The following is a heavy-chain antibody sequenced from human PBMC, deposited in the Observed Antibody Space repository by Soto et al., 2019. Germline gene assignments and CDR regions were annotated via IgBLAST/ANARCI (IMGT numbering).Heavy chain of an antibody. Sequence: QVQLVQSGAEVKKPGSSVKVSCKASGGTFSSYAISWVRQAPGQGLEWMGGIIPIFGTANYAQKFQGRVTITADESTSTAYMDLSSLRFEDTALCYCAGGGEQWLVHDWFDPWGQGTLVTVSS. D-gene: IGHD6-19*01. J-gene: IGHJ5*02. CDR3: AGGGEQWLVHDWFDP. CDR1: GGTFSSYA. CDR2: IIPIFGTA. V-gene: IGHV1-69*12.